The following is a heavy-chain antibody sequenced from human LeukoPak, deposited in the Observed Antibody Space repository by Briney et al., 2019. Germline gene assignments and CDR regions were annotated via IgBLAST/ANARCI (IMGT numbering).Heavy chain of an antibody. CDR1: GYTFTSYG. J-gene: IGHJ6*03. D-gene: IGHD2-8*02. CDR2: ISAYNGNT. CDR3: AAHSGPANYYHYYYMDV. Sequence: GASVKVSCKASGYTFTSYGISWVRQAPGQGLEWMGWISAYNGNTNYAQKLQGRVTMTRDTSTSTVYMELSSLRSEDTAVYYCAAHSGPANYYHYYYMDVWGKGTTVTISS. V-gene: IGHV1-18*01.